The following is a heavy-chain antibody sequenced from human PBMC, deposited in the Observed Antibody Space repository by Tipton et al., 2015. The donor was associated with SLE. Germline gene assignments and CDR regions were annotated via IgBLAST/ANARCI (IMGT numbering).Heavy chain of an antibody. CDR1: GYSISSGYY. CDR3: ARHVPSSSPPLSGYMDV. Sequence: TLSLTCVVFGYSISSGYYWGWFRQSPGKGLEWIGGIYYIGSTYYYPFLKSRVTISVDTSKNEFSPKLRSVTAADTAMYYCARHVPSSSPPLSGYMDVWGKGTTVTVSS. CDR2: IYYIGST. V-gene: IGHV4-38-2*01. J-gene: IGHJ6*03. D-gene: IGHD6-13*01.